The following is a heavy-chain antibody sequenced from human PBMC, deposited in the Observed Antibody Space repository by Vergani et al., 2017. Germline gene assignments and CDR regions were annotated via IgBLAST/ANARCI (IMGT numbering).Heavy chain of an antibody. CDR2: IRSKNDGGTA. CDR3: YTDYHDY. V-gene: IGHV3-15*01. CDR1: GITFKNAW. Sequence: VQLVESGGGVVQPGGSLRLSCVVSGITFKNAWINWVRQAPGKGLEWIGRIRSKNDGGTADYAAPLKGRFTISRDDSKDSAFLLVNNLKTEDTAVYFCYTDYHDYWGQGTLVTVSS. D-gene: IGHD2-2*02. J-gene: IGHJ4*02.